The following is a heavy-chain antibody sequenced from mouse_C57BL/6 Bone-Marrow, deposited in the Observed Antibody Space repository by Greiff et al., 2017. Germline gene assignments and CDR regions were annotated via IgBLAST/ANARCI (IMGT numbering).Heavy chain of an antibody. D-gene: IGHD1-1*01. CDR3: ARGFTTVVATGVDY. CDR2: INPSNGGT. Sequence: QVQLQQPGTELVKPGASVKLSCKASGYTFTSYWMHWVKQRPGQGLEWIGNINPSNGGTNYNEKFKSKATLTVDKSYSNAYMQLSSLTSEDSAVYYCARGFTTVVATGVDYWGQGTTLTVAS. CDR1: GYTFTSYW. V-gene: IGHV1-53*01. J-gene: IGHJ2*01.